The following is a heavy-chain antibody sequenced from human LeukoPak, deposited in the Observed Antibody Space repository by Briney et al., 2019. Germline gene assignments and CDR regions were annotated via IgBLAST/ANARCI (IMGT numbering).Heavy chain of an antibody. CDR1: GFTFSDYY. Sequence: GGSLRLSCAASGFTFSDYYMSWIRQAPGKGLEWVSYISSSGSHILYADSVKGRFTVSRDNTKNSLYLQMNSLRAEDTAVYYCTTDPSSSWPPYYYYYMDVWGKGTTVTVSS. CDR3: TTDPSSSWPPYYYYYMDV. J-gene: IGHJ6*03. CDR2: ISSSGSHI. D-gene: IGHD6-13*01. V-gene: IGHV3-11*04.